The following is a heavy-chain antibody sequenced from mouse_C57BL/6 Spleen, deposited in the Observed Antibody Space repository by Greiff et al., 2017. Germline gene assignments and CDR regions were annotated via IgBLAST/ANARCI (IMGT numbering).Heavy chain of an antibody. CDR1: GFTFSSYG. CDR3: ARRPPTVEAMDY. Sequence: EVMLVESGGDLVKPGGSLKLSCAASGFTFSSYGMSWVRQTPDKRLEWVATISSGGSYTYYPDSVKGRFTSSRDNAKNTLYLQMSSLKSEDTAMYYCARRPPTVEAMDYWGQGTSVTVSS. D-gene: IGHD1-1*01. CDR2: ISSGGSYT. J-gene: IGHJ4*01. V-gene: IGHV5-6*02.